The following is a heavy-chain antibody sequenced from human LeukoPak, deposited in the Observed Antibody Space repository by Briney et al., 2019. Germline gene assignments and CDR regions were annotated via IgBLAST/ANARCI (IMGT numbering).Heavy chain of an antibody. D-gene: IGHD2-15*01. CDR2: INPNSGGT. V-gene: IGHV1-2*04. Sequence: ASVKVSCKASGYTFTGYYMHWVRQAPGQGLEWMGWINPNSGGTNYAQKCQGWVTMTRDTSISTAYMELSRLRSDDTAVYYCAFGRRYCSGGSCFVAFDIWGQGTMVTVSS. CDR1: GYTFTGYY. CDR3: AFGRRYCSGGSCFVAFDI. J-gene: IGHJ3*02.